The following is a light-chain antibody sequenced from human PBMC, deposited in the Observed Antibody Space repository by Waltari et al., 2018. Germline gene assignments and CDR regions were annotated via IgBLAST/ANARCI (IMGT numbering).Light chain of an antibody. CDR3: CSYAGSDTPYV. V-gene: IGLV2-8*01. CDR2: EVT. CDR1: SSDVGGHNF. J-gene: IGLJ1*01. Sequence: QSALTQPPSASGSPGQSVTISCTGTSSDVGGHNFVSWYQQHPGKAPKVIIYEVTKRPSGVPDRFSGSKSGNTASPTVSGLQTEDEADYYCCSYAGSDTPYVFGTGTTVTVL.